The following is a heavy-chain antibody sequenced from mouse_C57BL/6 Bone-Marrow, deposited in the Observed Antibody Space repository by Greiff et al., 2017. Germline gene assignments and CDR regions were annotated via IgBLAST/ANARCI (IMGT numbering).Heavy chain of an antibody. V-gene: IGHV1-42*01. CDR2: INPSTGGT. J-gene: IGHJ3*01. CDR3: ARNYGSSLWFAY. Sequence: VQLQQSGPELVKPGASVKISCKASGYSFTGYYMNWVKQSPEKSLEWIGEINPSTGGTTYNQKFKAKATLTVDKSSSTAYMQLKNLTSEDSAVYYCARNYGSSLWFAYWGQGTLVTVSA. CDR1: GYSFTGYY. D-gene: IGHD1-1*01.